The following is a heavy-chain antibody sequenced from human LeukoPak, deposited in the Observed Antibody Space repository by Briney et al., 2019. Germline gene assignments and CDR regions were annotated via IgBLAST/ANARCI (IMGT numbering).Heavy chain of an antibody. Sequence: SDTLSLTCTVSSGSISGSYWAWIRQPPGKGLESIGYISHGGTTNYNPSLESRVTISVDTSKNQFSLKLRSVTAADTAVYYCATEGYASNWYPDWGQGILVTVSS. J-gene: IGHJ4*02. CDR3: ATEGYASNWYPD. D-gene: IGHD6-13*01. V-gene: IGHV4-59*01. CDR2: ISHGGTT. CDR1: SGSISGSY.